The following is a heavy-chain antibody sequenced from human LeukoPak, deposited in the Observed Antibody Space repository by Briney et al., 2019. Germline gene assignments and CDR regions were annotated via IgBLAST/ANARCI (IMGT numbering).Heavy chain of an antibody. CDR2: ISSSSSTI. CDR1: GFTFSSYS. J-gene: IGHJ4*02. D-gene: IGHD5-12*01. V-gene: IGHV3-48*01. CDR3: ARSGQSGYDYPSEY. Sequence: PGGSLRLSCAAAGFTFSSYSMNWVRQAPGKGLEWVSYISSSSSTIYYADSVKGRFNVSRDNSKNTLYLQMNSLRAEDTAVYYCARSGQSGYDYPSEYWGQGTLVTVSS.